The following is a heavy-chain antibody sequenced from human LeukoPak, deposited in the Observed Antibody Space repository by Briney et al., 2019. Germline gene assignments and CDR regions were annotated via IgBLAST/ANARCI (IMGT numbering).Heavy chain of an antibody. CDR3: ATSIVVASATRGNPPPYHYYYGMDV. Sequence: ASVKVSCKASGYTFTSYDINWVRQATGQGLEWMGGIIPIFGTANYEQKFQGRVTITADESTSTAYMELSSLRSEDTAVYYCATSIVVASATRGNPPPYHYYYGMDVWGQGTTVTVSS. CDR1: GYTFTSYD. V-gene: IGHV1-69*13. CDR2: IIPIFGTA. J-gene: IGHJ6*02. D-gene: IGHD2-2*01.